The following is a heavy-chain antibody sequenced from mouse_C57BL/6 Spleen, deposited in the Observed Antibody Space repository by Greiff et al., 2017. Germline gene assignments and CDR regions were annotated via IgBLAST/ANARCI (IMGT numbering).Heavy chain of an antibody. CDR1: GFNIKDYY. D-gene: IGHD2-4*01. J-gene: IGHJ3*01. CDR2: IDPEDGGT. V-gene: IGHV14-2*01. CDR3: AVYYDYERGFAY. Sequence: VQLQQSGAELVKPGASVKLSCTASGFNIKDYYMHWVKPRTEQGLEWIGRIDPEDGGTKYAPKFQGTATITADTSANTAYRKLSSLTSENTAGYYCAVYYDYERGFAYWGQGTLVTVSA.